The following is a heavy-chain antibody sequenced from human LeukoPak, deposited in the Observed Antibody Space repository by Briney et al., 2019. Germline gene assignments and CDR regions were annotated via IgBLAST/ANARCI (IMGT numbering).Heavy chain of an antibody. CDR3: ARELRTFDS. CDR1: GFAFESYT. J-gene: IGHJ4*02. D-gene: IGHD3-16*01. Sequence: GGSLRLSCAGSGFAFESYTMTWVRQAPGKGLEWVANIKHNGDELNYVDSVEDRFTISRDNAKNSLYLHMTSLRAEDTAVYYCARELRTFDSWGQGTLVTVSS. CDR2: IKHNGDEL. V-gene: IGHV3-7*01.